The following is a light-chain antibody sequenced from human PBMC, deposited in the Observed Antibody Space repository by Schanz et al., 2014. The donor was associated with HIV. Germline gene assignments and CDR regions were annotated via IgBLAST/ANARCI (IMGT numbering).Light chain of an antibody. CDR3: QQYGRSPYT. CDR2: DSS. J-gene: IGKJ2*01. Sequence: EIVLTQSPGTLSLSPGEVGTLSCRASQSVSSYLVWYQQKPGQPPRLLIYDSSNRAAGIPARFSGSGSGTEFTLTISSLQSEDFAVYYCQQYGRSPYTFGQGTKVEIK. CDR1: QSVSSY. V-gene: IGKV3-11*01.